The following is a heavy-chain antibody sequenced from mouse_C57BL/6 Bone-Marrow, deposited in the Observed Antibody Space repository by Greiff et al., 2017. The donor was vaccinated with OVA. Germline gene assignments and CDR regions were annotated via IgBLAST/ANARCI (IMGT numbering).Heavy chain of an antibody. D-gene: IGHD1-1*01. CDR1: GYTFTDYN. CDR3: ARTGGSSIDY. Sequence: LVEPGASVKMSCKASGYTFTDYNMHWVKQSHGKSLEWIGYINPNNGGTSYNQKFKGKATLTVNKSSSTAYMELRSLTSEDSAVYYCARTGGSSIDYWGQGTTLTVSS. J-gene: IGHJ2*01. V-gene: IGHV1-22*01. CDR2: INPNNGGT.